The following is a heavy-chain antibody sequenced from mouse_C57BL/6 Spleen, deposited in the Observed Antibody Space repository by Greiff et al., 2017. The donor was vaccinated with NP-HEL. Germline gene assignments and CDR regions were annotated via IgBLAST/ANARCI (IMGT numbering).Heavy chain of an antibody. J-gene: IGHJ2*01. Sequence: QVQLKQPGAELVKPGASVKMSCKASGYTFTSYWITWVKQRPGQGLEWIGDIYPGSGSTNYNEKFKSKATLTVDTSSSTAYMQLSSLTSEDSAVYYCARRNYYDYDEGYFDYWGQGTTLTVSS. D-gene: IGHD2-4*01. CDR1: GYTFTSYW. CDR3: ARRNYYDYDEGYFDY. CDR2: IYPGSGST. V-gene: IGHV1-55*01.